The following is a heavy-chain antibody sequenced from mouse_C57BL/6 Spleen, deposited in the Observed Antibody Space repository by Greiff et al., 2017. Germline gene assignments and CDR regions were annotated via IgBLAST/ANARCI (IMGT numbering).Heavy chain of an antibody. CDR1: GFNIKDYY. V-gene: IGHV14-1*01. CDR3: TTCPPVEGRFAY. D-gene: IGHD3-3*01. J-gene: IGHJ3*01. Sequence: DVKLQESGAELVRPGASVKLSCTASGFNIKDYYMHWVQQRPEQGLEWIGRIDPEDGDTEYAPKFQGKATMTADTASNPAYLQLSSLTSKDTAVYFCTTCPPVEGRFAYWGQGTLVTVSA. CDR2: IDPEDGDT.